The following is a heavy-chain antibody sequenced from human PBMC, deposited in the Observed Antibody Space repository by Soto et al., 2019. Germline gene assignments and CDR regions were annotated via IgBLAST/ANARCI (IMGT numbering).Heavy chain of an antibody. V-gene: IGHV4-59*01. CDR1: GGPISSYY. CDR3: AIARDYYDFWTGYDPTVQVNYMDV. J-gene: IGHJ6*03. D-gene: IGHD3-3*01. CDR2: IYYSGST. Sequence: SETLSLTCTVSGGPISSYYWSRIRQPPGKGLEWIGYIYYSGSTNYNPSLKSRVTISVDTSKNQFSLKLSSVTAADTAVYYCAIARDYYDFWTGYDPTVQVNYMDVWGKGTTVTVSS.